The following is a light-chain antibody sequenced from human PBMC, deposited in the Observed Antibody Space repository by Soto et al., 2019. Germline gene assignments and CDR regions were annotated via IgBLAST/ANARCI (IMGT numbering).Light chain of an antibody. V-gene: IGKV1-9*01. CDR1: QAVGHF. CDR2: AAS. Sequence: DIHLTQSPSFLFACVGDRVTITCRASQAVGHFLAWYQQKPGKAPKLLMYAASTLQSDVPARFRGSGSGTEFTLTITSLQPEDFATYYCQQLDSYLSFTFGGGTKVEI. CDR3: QQLDSYLSFT. J-gene: IGKJ4*01.